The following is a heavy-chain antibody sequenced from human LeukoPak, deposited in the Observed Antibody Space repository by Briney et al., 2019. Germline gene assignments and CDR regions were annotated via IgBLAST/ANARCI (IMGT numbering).Heavy chain of an antibody. CDR1: GFTFSSYW. V-gene: IGHV3-7*01. Sequence: GGSLRLSCAASGFTFSSYWMSWVRQAPGKGLEWVANIKQDGSDTYSVDSVKGRFTISRDNAKNTVYLQMNNLRAEDTAVYYCARAKPADFDLWGRGTLVTVSS. CDR2: IKQDGSDT. CDR3: ARAKPADFDL. J-gene: IGHJ2*01.